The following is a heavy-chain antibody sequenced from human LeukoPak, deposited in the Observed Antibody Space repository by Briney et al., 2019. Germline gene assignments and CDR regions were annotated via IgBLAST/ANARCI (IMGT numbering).Heavy chain of an antibody. V-gene: IGHV4-39*01. D-gene: IGHD6-6*01. CDR2: IYYSGST. Sequence: PSETLSLTCTVSGGSISSSSYYWGWIRQPPGKGLEWIGSIYYSGSTYYNPSLKSRVTISVDTSKSQFSLKLSSVTAADTAVYYCARLEAARHWFDPWGQGTLVTVSS. J-gene: IGHJ5*02. CDR1: GGSISSSSYY. CDR3: ARLEAARHWFDP.